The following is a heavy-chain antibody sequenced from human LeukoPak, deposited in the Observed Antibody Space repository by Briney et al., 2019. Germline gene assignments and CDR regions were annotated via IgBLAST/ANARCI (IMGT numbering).Heavy chain of an antibody. CDR2: IRYDGSYK. V-gene: IGHV3-30*02. J-gene: IGHJ6*03. CDR3: AKCSGWFVRGKDYYYYYMDV. D-gene: IGHD6-19*01. Sequence: GGSLRLSCVVSGFTISSYGMHWVRQAPGKGLEWVAFIRYDGSYKKYADSVKGRFTISRDNSKDTLYLQMNSLRAEDTAVYYCAKCSGWFVRGKDYYYYYMDVWGKGTTVTVSS. CDR1: GFTISSYG.